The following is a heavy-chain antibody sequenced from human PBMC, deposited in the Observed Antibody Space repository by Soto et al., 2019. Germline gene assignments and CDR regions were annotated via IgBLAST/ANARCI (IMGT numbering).Heavy chain of an antibody. J-gene: IGHJ6*02. V-gene: IGHV3-48*03. CDR2: IGTSGKTI. CDR1: GFTFSSYE. D-gene: IGHD4-4*01. Sequence: PWGSLRLSCAVSGFTFSSYEINFFGHAPLKWLEWVSYIGTSGKTIYYADSVRGRFTTSRDNAKNSLYLQMNSLRAEDTAVYFCARDPAIYSGKFDYGLDVWGRGTTVTVSS. CDR3: ARDPAIYSGKFDYGLDV.